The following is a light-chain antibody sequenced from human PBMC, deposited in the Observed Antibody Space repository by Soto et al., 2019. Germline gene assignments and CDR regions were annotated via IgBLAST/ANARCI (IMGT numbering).Light chain of an antibody. J-gene: IGLJ2*01. V-gene: IGLV2-14*01. CDR3: SSYRSTNTLL. CDR2: EVS. Sequence: QSVLTQPASVSGSPGQSITISCTGTSSDVGDYDYVSWYQQHAGKAPKMMIYEVSNRPSGVSNRFSGSKSANTASLTISGLQAEDEADYYCSSYRSTNTLLFGGGTKLTVL. CDR1: SSDVGDYDY.